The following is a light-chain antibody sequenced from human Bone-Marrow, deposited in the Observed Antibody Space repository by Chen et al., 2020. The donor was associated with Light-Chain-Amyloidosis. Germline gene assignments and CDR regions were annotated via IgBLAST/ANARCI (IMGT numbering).Light chain of an antibody. Sequence: ENVLPQALGTRSLSTGEGANLSCRASQTISSNYLTGYQQTVGQAPRLLIYCSSSRATGIPDRFTGSGSGTDFTLTINRLEPEDFAMYYCQQYGTSPLTFGRGTKVEIK. CDR2: CSS. CDR1: QTISSNY. V-gene: IGKV3-20*01. J-gene: IGKJ4*01. CDR3: QQYGTSPLT.